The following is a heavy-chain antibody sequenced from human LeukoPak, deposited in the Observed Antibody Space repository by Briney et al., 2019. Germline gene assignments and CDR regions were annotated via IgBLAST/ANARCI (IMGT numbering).Heavy chain of an antibody. V-gene: IGHV4-59*01. Sequence: KTSETLSLTCTVSGGSIRSSHWSWIRQPPGKGLEFIGYIYYSGSTNYNPSLKSRVTISVDTSKNQFSLKLSSVTAADTAVYYCARSYRHYCSGGSCYSYYFDYWGQGTLVTVSS. CDR1: GGSIRSSH. CDR2: IYYSGST. J-gene: IGHJ4*02. CDR3: ARSYRHYCSGGSCYSYYFDY. D-gene: IGHD2-15*01.